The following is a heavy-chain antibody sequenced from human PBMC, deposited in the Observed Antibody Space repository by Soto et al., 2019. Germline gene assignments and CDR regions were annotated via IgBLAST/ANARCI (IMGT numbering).Heavy chain of an antibody. D-gene: IGHD3-16*02. J-gene: IGHJ4*02. V-gene: IGHV4-31*03. CDR3: ARFSAELSFLN. CDR1: GDSINNAAYY. Sequence: QVQLQESGPGLVKPSQTLSLTCTVSGDSINNAAYYWSWIRQHPARDLECIGYIYYSGITYYSPSFKSRLSMSVDTSENQFSLKLTSVTAADTAVYYCARFSAELSFLNWGQGTLVTVSS. CDR2: IYYSGIT.